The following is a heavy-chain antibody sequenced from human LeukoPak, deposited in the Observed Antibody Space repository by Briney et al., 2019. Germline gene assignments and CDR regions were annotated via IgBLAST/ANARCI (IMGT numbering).Heavy chain of an antibody. D-gene: IGHD3-22*01. Sequence: SGPTLVNPTQTLTLTCTLSGLLLSTSGVGVGWIRQPPGKALEWLALIYWNDEKRYSPSLKSRLTITKDTSKIQVVLAMTNMDPVDTGTYYCAHTQYYYDSGGVDDGFDIWGQGTMVTVSS. CDR3: AHTQYYYDSGGVDDGFDI. CDR1: GLLLSTSGVG. CDR2: IYWNDEK. V-gene: IGHV2-5*01. J-gene: IGHJ3*02.